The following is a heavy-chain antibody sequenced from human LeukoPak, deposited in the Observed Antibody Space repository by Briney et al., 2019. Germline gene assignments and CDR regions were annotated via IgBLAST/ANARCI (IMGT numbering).Heavy chain of an antibody. CDR1: GFTFSSYS. D-gene: IGHD3-10*01. Sequence: GGSLRLSCAASGFTFSSYSMNWVRQAPGKGLEWVSYISSSSSTICYADSVKGRFTISRDNFKNTLYLQMNSLRAEDTAVYYCAKEGYYGSFDYWGQGTLVTVSS. CDR3: AKEGYYGSFDY. V-gene: IGHV3-48*01. J-gene: IGHJ4*02. CDR2: ISSSSSTI.